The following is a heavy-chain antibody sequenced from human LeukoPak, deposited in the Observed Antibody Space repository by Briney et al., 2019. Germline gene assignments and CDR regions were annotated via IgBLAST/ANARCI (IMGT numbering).Heavy chain of an antibody. Sequence: GGSLRLSCAASGFTFGSYTMNWVRQAPGKGLEWISSISPRGGSTWHAESVKGRFTISRDNAKNSLFMQMDSLRAEDTAVYYCGRDYLGESGAGGYWGLGTLVTVSS. J-gene: IGHJ4*02. CDR1: GFTFGSYT. CDR2: ISPRGGST. CDR3: GRDYLGESGAGGY. V-gene: IGHV3-21*01. D-gene: IGHD3-10*01.